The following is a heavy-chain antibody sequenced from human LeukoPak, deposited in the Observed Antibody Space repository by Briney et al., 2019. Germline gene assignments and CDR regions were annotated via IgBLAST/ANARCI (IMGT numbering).Heavy chain of an antibody. Sequence: PSETLSLTCAVYGGSFSGYYWSWIRQPPGKGLEWIGEIHHSGSTNYNPSLKSRVTISVGTSKNQFSLKLSSVTAADTAVYYCARGLVAAARLEYNWFDPWGQGTLVTVSS. V-gene: IGHV4-34*01. D-gene: IGHD6-13*01. J-gene: IGHJ5*02. CDR1: GGSFSGYY. CDR2: IHHSGST. CDR3: ARGLVAAARLEYNWFDP.